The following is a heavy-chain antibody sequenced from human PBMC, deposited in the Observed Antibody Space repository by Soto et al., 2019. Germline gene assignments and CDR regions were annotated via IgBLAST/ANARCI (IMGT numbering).Heavy chain of an antibody. J-gene: IGHJ6*02. V-gene: IGHV1-46*01. D-gene: IGHD6-19*01. Sequence: ASVKVSCKASGYTFTSYYMHWVRQAPGQGLEWMGRIIPILGIANYAQKFQGRVTMTRDTSTSTVYMELSSLRAEDTAVYYCARDLWLPTGWGYYYGMDVWGQGTTVTVSS. CDR3: ARDLWLPTGWGYYYGMDV. CDR1: GYTFTSYY. CDR2: IIPILGIA.